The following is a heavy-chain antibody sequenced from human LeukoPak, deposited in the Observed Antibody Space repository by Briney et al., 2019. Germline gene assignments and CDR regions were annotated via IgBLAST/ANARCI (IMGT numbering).Heavy chain of an antibody. J-gene: IGHJ4*02. Sequence: AGGSLRLSCAASGFTFGSYAMHWVRQAPGKGLEWVAVISFDGSDKYYADSVKGRLTISRDTSKNTLYLQMNRLRGEDTAVYYCARDDASSGYRSTHFDYWGQGTLVTVSS. CDR1: GFTFGSYA. CDR2: ISFDGSDK. V-gene: IGHV3-30*04. CDR3: ARDDASSGYRSTHFDY. D-gene: IGHD3-22*01.